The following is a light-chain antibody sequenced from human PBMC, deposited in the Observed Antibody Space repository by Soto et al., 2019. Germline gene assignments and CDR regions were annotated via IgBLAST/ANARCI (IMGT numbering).Light chain of an antibody. V-gene: IGKV1-5*01. Sequence: DSQMTQAPATLSASVGDRVTITCRASQSISSWLAWYQQKPGKAPKLLIYDASSLESGVPSRFSGSGSGTEFTLTISSLQPDAFATYYCQQYNSYSRWTFGQGPKVDIK. CDR3: QQYNSYSRWT. CDR2: DAS. CDR1: QSISSW. J-gene: IGKJ1*01.